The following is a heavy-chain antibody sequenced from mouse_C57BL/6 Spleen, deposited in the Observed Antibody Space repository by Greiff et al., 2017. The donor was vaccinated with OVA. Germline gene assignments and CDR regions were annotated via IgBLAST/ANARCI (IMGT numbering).Heavy chain of an antibody. CDR3: ARGTVVPFDY. V-gene: IGHV1-12*01. CDR2: IYPGNGDT. Sequence: QVQLKQSGAELVRPGASVKMSCKASGYTFTSYIMHWVKQTPRQGLEWIGAIYPGNGDTSYNQKFKGKATLTVDKSSSTAYMQLSSLTSEDSAVYFCARGTVVPFDYWGQGTTLTVSS. J-gene: IGHJ2*01. D-gene: IGHD1-1*01. CDR1: GYTFTSYI.